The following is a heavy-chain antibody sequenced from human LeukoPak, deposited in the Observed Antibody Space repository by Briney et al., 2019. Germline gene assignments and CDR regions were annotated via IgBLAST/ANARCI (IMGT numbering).Heavy chain of an antibody. CDR2: IYTSGST. Sequence: SETLSLTCTVSGGSISSGSYFWSWIRQPAGKGLEWIGRIYTSGSTNYNPSLKSRVTISVDTSKNQFSLKLSSVTAADTAVYYCARETRRVGYCSSTSCTDAFDIWGQGTMVTVSS. D-gene: IGHD2-2*01. J-gene: IGHJ3*02. CDR1: GGSISSGSYF. V-gene: IGHV4-61*02. CDR3: ARETRRVGYCSSTSCTDAFDI.